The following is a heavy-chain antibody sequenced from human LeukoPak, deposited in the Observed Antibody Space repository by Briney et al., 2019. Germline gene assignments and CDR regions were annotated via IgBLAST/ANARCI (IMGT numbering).Heavy chain of an antibody. CDR2: INHSGST. Sequence: SETLSLTCAVYGGSFSGYYWSWIRQPPGKGLEWIGEINHSGSTNYNPSLKSRVTISVDTSKNQFSLKLSSVTAADTAVYYCARGPRRGYSYGYDGEFDYWGQGTLVTVSS. CDR1: GGSFSGYY. J-gene: IGHJ4*02. D-gene: IGHD5-18*01. V-gene: IGHV4-34*01. CDR3: ARGPRRGYSYGYDGEFDY.